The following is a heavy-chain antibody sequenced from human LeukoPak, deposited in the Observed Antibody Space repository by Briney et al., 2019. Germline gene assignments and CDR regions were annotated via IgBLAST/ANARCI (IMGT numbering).Heavy chain of an antibody. J-gene: IGHJ6*03. D-gene: IGHD4-23*01. Sequence: ASVKVSCKASGYTFTSYDINWVRQATGQGLEWMGWMNPNSGNTGYAQKFQGRVTMTRNTSISRAYMELSSLRSEDTAVYYCARKWSVRGSDYYMEVWGKGTTVTVSS. V-gene: IGHV1-8*01. CDR1: GYTFTSYD. CDR3: ARKWSVRGSDYYMEV. CDR2: MNPNSGNT.